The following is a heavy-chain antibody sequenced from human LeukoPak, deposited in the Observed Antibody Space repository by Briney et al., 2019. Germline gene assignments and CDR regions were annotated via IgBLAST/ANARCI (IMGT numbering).Heavy chain of an antibody. CDR1: GGSISNYY. CDR2: IYPSASS. Sequence: SETLSVTSTVSGGSISNYYWTWIRQPAGKGLEWIGRIYPSASSTYNPSLRSRVSMSVDTSKNQFSLRLSSVTAADTAVYYCARVRYSGSGSYYNGDFNYGMDVWGQGTTVTVSS. D-gene: IGHD3-10*01. V-gene: IGHV4-4*07. J-gene: IGHJ6*02. CDR3: ARVRYSGSGSYYNGDFNYGMDV.